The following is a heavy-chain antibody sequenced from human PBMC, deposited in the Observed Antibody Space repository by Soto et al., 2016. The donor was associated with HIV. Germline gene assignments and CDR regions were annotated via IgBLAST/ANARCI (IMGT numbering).Heavy chain of an antibody. D-gene: IGHD2-8*01. CDR1: GFTLTDYS. CDR3: ARDPPPTYGRPLRMDV. V-gene: IGHV3-11*05. CDR2: IIYRDSDT. J-gene: IGHJ6*01. Sequence: VQLVESGGGLVKPGGSLTLSCAASGFTLTDYSMNWIRQAPGKGLEWISSIIYRDSDTYYLGSVKGRFIISRDSAKNSVSLQMNSLRAEDTAVYYCARDPPPTYGRPLRMDVWGPRDHGHRLL.